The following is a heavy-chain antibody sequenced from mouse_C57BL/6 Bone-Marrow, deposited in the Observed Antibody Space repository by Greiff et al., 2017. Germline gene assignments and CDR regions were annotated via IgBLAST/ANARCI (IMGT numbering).Heavy chain of an antibody. J-gene: IGHJ1*03. V-gene: IGHV1-80*01. Sequence: VQLQQSGAELVKPGASVTFSCKASGYAFSSYWMNWVKQRPGKGLGWIGQIYPGDGDPNYNGKFKGKAPLTADKSSSTAYMQLSSLTSEDSAVYFCASGYYGSSYGWYFDVWGTGTTVTVSS. CDR3: ASGYYGSSYGWYFDV. CDR1: GYAFSSYW. CDR2: IYPGDGDP. D-gene: IGHD1-1*01.